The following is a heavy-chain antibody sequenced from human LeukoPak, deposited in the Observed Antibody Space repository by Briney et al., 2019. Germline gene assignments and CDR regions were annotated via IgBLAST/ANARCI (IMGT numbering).Heavy chain of an antibody. J-gene: IGHJ4*02. CDR3: AREVAGHYDY. CDR2: IGTGGDT. CDR1: GFTFSNYD. Sequence: PGGSLRLSCAASGFTFSNYDMHWVRQATGKGLEWVSAIGTGGDTYYLGSVKGRFTISRENAKNSLYLQMNSLRAGDTAVYYCAREVAGHYDYWGQGTLVTVFS. D-gene: IGHD6-19*01. V-gene: IGHV3-13*01.